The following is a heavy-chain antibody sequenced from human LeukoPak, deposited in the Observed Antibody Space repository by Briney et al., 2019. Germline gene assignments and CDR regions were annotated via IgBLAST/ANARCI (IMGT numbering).Heavy chain of an antibody. V-gene: IGHV1-46*01. CDR1: GYTFTSYY. Sequence: GASVKVSCKASGYTFTSYYMHWVRQAPGQGLEFLGVINPSDTSTSYAQKFQGRVTMTRDTSTSTVYMELSSLRSEDTAVYYCARDYGSGSYYFLCWGQGTLVTVSS. J-gene: IGHJ4*02. CDR2: INPSDTST. D-gene: IGHD3-10*01. CDR3: ARDYGSGSYYFLC.